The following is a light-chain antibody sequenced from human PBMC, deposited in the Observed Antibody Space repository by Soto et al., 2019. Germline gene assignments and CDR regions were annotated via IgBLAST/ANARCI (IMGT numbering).Light chain of an antibody. J-gene: IGKJ1*01. V-gene: IGKV3-20*01. CDR3: QQYGSSPPT. CDR1: QRVSSGY. Sequence: EIVLTQSPATLSLSPGERATLSCRASQRVSSGYLAWYQQKPGQAPRLLIYGPSIRATGIPDRFSGSGSGTDFTLTISRLEPEDFAVYYCQQYGSSPPTFGQGTKVDI. CDR2: GPS.